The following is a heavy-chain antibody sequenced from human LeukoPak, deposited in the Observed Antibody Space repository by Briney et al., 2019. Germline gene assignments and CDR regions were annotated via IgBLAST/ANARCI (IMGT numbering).Heavy chain of an antibody. V-gene: IGHV3-21*01. J-gene: IGHJ5*02. CDR1: GFTFSSYS. Sequence: PGGSLRLSCAASGFTFSSYSMNWVRQAPGKGLEWVSSISSSSSYIYYADSVKGRFTISRDNAKNSLYLQMNSLRAEDTAVYYCARAFMVRGVITWFDPWGQGTLVTVSS. CDR3: ARAFMVRGVITWFDP. CDR2: ISSSSSYI. D-gene: IGHD3-10*01.